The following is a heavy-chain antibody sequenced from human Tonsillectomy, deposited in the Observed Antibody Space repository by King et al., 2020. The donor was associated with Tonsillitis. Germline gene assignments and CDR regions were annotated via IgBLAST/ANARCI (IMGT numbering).Heavy chain of an antibody. CDR1: GFTFSTHI. V-gene: IGHV3-21*05. CDR2: ISSSSSYI. J-gene: IGHJ6*03. CDR3: GRNPYSGSYYTSNYYYYMDV. Sequence: DVQLVESGGGLVKPGGSLRLSCAASGFTFSTHIMNWVRQAPGKGREWVSFISSSSSYIYYADSVKGRFTISRDNAKNSLNLQMNTLRAEATALYYCGRNPYSGSYYTSNYYYYMDVWGKGTTVTVSS. D-gene: IGHD1-26*01.